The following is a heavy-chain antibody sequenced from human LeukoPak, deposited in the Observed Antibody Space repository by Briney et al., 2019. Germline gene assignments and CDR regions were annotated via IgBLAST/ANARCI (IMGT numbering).Heavy chain of an antibody. CDR1: GYTFTDYY. Sequence: GASVKVSCKASGYTFTDYYIHWVRQAPGQGLEWMGWIDPKSGGTSFAQKFQGSVTMTRDTSISTAYIELSRLKYDDTAVYYCARGSGFQYRGITTNYYMDVWGKGTTATVSS. CDR3: ARGSGFQYRGITTNYYMDV. V-gene: IGHV1-2*02. CDR2: IDPKSGGT. J-gene: IGHJ6*03. D-gene: IGHD3-22*01.